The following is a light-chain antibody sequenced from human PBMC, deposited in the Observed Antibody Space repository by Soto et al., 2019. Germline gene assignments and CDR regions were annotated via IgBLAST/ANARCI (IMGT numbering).Light chain of an antibody. Sequence: QSALTQPASVSGSPGQSITISCTGTSSDVGRYNYVSWYQQHPGKAPKLMIYDVNNRPSGVSNRFSGSKSGNTASLTISGRQAEDEADYYCISYTSSSTLYVFGTGTKLTVL. J-gene: IGLJ1*01. CDR2: DVN. CDR1: SSDVGRYNY. V-gene: IGLV2-14*01. CDR3: ISYTSSSTLYV.